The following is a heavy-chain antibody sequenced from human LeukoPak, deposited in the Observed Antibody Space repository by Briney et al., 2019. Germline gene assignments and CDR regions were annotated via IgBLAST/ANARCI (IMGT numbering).Heavy chain of an antibody. Sequence: GGSLRLSCSASGFTFGDAAVSWVRQAPGKGLEWVGFMRSKRYGGTAPYATSVKGRFTISRDDSKSIAYLQMNSLRIEYTAVYYCCRGAVEYGDSPTYYYGMDVWGRGTAVTVSS. CDR2: MRSKRYGGTA. CDR3: CRGAVEYGDSPTYYYGMDV. V-gene: IGHV3-49*04. CDR1: GFTFGDAA. J-gene: IGHJ6*02. D-gene: IGHD4-17*01.